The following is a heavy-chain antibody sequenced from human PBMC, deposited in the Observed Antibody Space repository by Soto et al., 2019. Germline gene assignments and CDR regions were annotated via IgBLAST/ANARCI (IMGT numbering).Heavy chain of an antibody. Sequence: PSETLSLTCTVSGGSISSSSYYWGWIRQPPGKGLEWIGSIYYSGSTYYNPSLKSRVTISVDTSTNQFSLKLSSVTAADPAVYYCARLYPYRSGWYNWFDPWGQGTLVTVSS. CDR3: ARLYPYRSGWYNWFDP. J-gene: IGHJ5*02. CDR2: IYYSGST. V-gene: IGHV4-39*01. CDR1: GGSISSSSYY. D-gene: IGHD6-19*01.